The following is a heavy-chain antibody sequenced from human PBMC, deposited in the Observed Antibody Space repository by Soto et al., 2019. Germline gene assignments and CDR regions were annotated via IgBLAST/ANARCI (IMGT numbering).Heavy chain of an antibody. Sequence: QVQLVESGGGVVQPGRSLRLSCAASGFTFSNYAMHWVRQAPGKGLEWVAVISYDGTNKYYADSVKGRFTISRDSSKSTLYLQMSSLRADATAVYYCARRAITMILEEYYFDYWGQGTLVTVSS. V-gene: IGHV3-30*03. CDR2: ISYDGTNK. D-gene: IGHD3-22*01. J-gene: IGHJ4*02. CDR3: ARRAITMILEEYYFDY. CDR1: GFTFSNYA.